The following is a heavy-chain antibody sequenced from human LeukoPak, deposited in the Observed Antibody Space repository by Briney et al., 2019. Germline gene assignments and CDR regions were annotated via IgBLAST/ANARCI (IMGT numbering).Heavy chain of an antibody. CDR3: ASAMVPGLNSFDY. D-gene: IGHD3-10*01. CDR1: GVTVSSNY. CDR2: IYSGGNT. Sequence: GGSLRLSCAASGVTVSSNYFYWVRQAPGKGLEWVSVIYSGGNTYYADSVKGRFVISRDNSKNTLYLQMNSLRAEDTAVYYCASAMVPGLNSFDYWGQGTLVTVSS. V-gene: IGHV3-53*01. J-gene: IGHJ4*02.